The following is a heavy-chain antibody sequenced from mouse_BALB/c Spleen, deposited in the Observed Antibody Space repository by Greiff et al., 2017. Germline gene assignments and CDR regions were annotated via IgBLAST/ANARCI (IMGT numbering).Heavy chain of an antibody. CDR3: ARALGRFDY. Sequence: ESGPGLVKPSQSLSLTCSVTGYSITSGYYWNWIRQFPGNKLEWMGYISYDGSNNYNPSLKNRISITRDTSKNQFFLKLNSVTTEDTATYYCARALGRFDYWGQGTTLTVSS. D-gene: IGHD4-1*01. CDR2: ISYDGSN. V-gene: IGHV3-6*02. J-gene: IGHJ2*01. CDR1: GYSITSGYY.